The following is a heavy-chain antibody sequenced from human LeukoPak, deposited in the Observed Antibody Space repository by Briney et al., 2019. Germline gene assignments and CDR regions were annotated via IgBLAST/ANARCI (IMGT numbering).Heavy chain of an antibody. CDR1: GVYISGHF. CDR3: ARGGASPLYFGY. D-gene: IGHD1-26*01. Sequence: SETLSLTCTVSGVYISGHFWGWLRQPPGKGLVWVGFVSYSGDTNYSPSFNGRVTISLDTSKSQFSLNLNSVTAADSAVYFCARGGASPLYFGYWGQGTLVTVSS. CDR2: VSYSGDT. J-gene: IGHJ4*02. V-gene: IGHV4-59*11.